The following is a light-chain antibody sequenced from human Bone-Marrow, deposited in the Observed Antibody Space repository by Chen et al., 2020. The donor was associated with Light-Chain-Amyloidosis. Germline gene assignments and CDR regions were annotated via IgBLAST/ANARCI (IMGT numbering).Light chain of an antibody. CDR2: GAS. V-gene: IGKV3-15*01. CDR3: QQYNNWPPLT. J-gene: IGKJ4*01. CDR1: QSVSSN. Sequence: EIVMTQSPATLSVSPGERATLSCRASQSVSSNVAWYQQKPGQAPRLLIYGASTGATGIPARFSGSGSGTEFTLTISSLQSEDFAVYYCQQYNNWPPLTFGGGTKVEIK.